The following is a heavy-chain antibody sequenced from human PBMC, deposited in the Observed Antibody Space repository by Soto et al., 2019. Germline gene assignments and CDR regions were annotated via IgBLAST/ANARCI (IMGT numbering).Heavy chain of an antibody. Sequence: QVQLQESGPGLVKPSQTLSLTCNVSGESISSGGYYWSWIRHHPGKGLEWIGYIYDSESAYYNPSLKSRVTISMDPSKKHFAMRLSSVTGADTAVYYCARASSSSSAADYWGQGTLVTVSS. CDR1: GESISSGGYY. CDR3: ARASSSSSAADY. V-gene: IGHV4-31*03. CDR2: IYDSESA. D-gene: IGHD6-6*01. J-gene: IGHJ4*02.